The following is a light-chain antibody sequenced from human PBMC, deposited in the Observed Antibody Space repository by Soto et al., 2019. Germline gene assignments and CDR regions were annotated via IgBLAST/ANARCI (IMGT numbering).Light chain of an antibody. V-gene: IGKV3-20*01. CDR3: QQYGSSGT. CDR2: GAS. Sequence: EIVLTQSPGTLSLSPGERPTLSCRASQSVSNNYLAWYQQKPGQAPRLLIYGASNRATGIPDRFSGSGSGTDFTLTISRLEPEDFAVYYCQQYGSSGTFGQGTKVDI. CDR1: QSVSNNY. J-gene: IGKJ1*01.